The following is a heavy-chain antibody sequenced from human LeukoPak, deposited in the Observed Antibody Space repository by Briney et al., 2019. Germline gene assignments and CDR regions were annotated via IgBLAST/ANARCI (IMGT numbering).Heavy chain of an antibody. CDR1: GFTFDDYA. V-gene: IGHV3-43D*03. CDR2: ISWDGGRT. D-gene: IGHD6-6*01. J-gene: IGHJ6*03. CDR3: AKDAIQLYSSSYSGLDYYMDV. Sequence: PGGSLRLSCAPSGFTFDDYAMHWVRHAPGKGLEWVSLISWDGGRTYYADSVKGRFTISRDNSKNSLYLQMNSLRAEDSALYYCAKDAIQLYSSSYSGLDYYMDVWGKGTTVTVSS.